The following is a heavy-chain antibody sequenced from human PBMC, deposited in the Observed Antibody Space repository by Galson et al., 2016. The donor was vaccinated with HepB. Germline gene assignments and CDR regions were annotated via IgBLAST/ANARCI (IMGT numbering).Heavy chain of an antibody. V-gene: IGHV2-5*02. D-gene: IGHD2-2*01. Sequence: PALVKPTQTLTLTCTFSGFSLSTSGVGVGWIRQPPGKALEWLALIYWDDDKRYSPSLKSRLTITKDTSKNQVVLTMTNMNPVDTATYYCSHRRIVPGAVPFDYWGQGTLVTVSS. J-gene: IGHJ4*02. CDR3: SHRRIVPGAVPFDY. CDR2: IYWDDDK. CDR1: GFSLSTSGVG.